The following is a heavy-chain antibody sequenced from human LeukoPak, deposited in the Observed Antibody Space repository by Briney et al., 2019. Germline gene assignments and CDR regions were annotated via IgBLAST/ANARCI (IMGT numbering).Heavy chain of an antibody. CDR3: ASDWGLRYFDY. CDR2: IYHSGST. V-gene: IGHV4-38-2*01. J-gene: IGHJ4*02. CDR1: GYSISSGYY. Sequence: PSETLSLTCAVSGYSISSGYYCCWILQHPGKGLEWIGSIYHSGSTSYNPSLKSRVTISVDTSKSQSSLKLSSVTAADTAVYDCASDWGLRYFDYWGQGTLVTVSS. D-gene: IGHD5-12*01.